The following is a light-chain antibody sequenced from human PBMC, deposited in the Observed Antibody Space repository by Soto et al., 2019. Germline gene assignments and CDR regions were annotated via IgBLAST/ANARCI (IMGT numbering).Light chain of an antibody. CDR1: QSVSSY. V-gene: IGKV3-11*01. CDR3: HQRSNLLA. CDR2: DAS. Sequence: EIVLTQSPATLSLSPGERATLSCRASQSVSSYLAWYQQKPGQAPRLLIYDASNRATGIPARFSGSGSGTDFTLTISSLEPEEFSVYYCHQRSNLLAVGGGTKVEIK. J-gene: IGKJ4*01.